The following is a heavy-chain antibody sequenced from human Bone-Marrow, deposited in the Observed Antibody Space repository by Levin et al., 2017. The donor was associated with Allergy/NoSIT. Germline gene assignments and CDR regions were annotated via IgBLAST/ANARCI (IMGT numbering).Heavy chain of an antibody. Sequence: GESLKISCADSGFTISTYTMNWVRQAPGKGLEWISSITSSSSYIYYADSVKGRFTISRDNAKNLLYLQMNSLRAEDTAVYYCARGGGEKDYWGQGTLVTVSS. CDR2: ITSSSSYI. CDR1: GFTISTYT. J-gene: IGHJ4*02. V-gene: IGHV3-21*01. CDR3: ARGGGEKDY. D-gene: IGHD7-27*01.